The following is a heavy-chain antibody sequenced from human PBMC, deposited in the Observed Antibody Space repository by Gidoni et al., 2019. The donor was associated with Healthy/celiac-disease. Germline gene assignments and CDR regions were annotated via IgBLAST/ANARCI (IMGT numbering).Heavy chain of an antibody. D-gene: IGHD3-3*01. CDR2: IWYDGSNK. V-gene: IGHV3-33*01. CDR1: GFTFSSYG. Sequence: GVVQPGRSLRLSCAASGFTFSSYGMHWVRQAPGKGLEWVAVIWYDGSNKYYADSVKGRFTISRDNSKNTLYLQMNSLRAEDTAVYYCARSLRPDDYYYYMDVWGKGTTVTVSS. CDR3: ARSLRPDDYYYYMDV. J-gene: IGHJ6*03.